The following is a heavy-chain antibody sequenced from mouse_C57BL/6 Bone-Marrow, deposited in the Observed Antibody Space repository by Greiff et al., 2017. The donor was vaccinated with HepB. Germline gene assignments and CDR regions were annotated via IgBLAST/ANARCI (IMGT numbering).Heavy chain of an antibody. Sequence: EVQGVESGEGLVKPGGSLKLSCAASGFTFSSYAMSWVRQTPEKRLEWVAYISSGGDYIYYADTVKGRFTISRDNARNTLYLERGSLKSEDTAMYYCTRDRNWFGYWGQGTLVTVSA. CDR1: GFTFSSYA. CDR2: ISSGGDYI. V-gene: IGHV5-9-1*02. J-gene: IGHJ3*01. CDR3: TRDRNWFGY.